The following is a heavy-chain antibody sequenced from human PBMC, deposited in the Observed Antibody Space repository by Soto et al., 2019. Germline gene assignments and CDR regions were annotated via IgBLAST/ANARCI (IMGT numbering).Heavy chain of an antibody. J-gene: IGHJ4*02. V-gene: IGHV3-30-3*01. D-gene: IGHD6-6*01. CDR1: GFTFSSYA. CDR3: ASSIAARSYFDY. Sequence: GGSLRLSCAASGFTFSSYAMHWVRQAPGKGLEWVAVISYDGSNKYYADSVKGRFTISRDNSKNTLYLQMNSLRAEDTAVYYCASSIAARSYFDYWGQGTLVTVSS. CDR2: ISYDGSNK.